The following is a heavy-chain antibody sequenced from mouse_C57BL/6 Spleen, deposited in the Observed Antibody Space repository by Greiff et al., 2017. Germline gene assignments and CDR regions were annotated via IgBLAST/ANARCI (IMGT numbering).Heavy chain of an antibody. CDR1: GYAFSSYW. CDR2: IYPGDGDT. D-gene: IGHD2-1*01. CDR3: ARSSYGNWYFDG. J-gene: IGHJ1*03. V-gene: IGHV1-80*01. Sequence: QVQLQQSGAELVKPGASVKISCKASGYAFSSYWMNWVKQRPGKGLEWIGQIYPGDGDTNYNGKFKGKATLTADTSSSTAYMQLSSLTSEDSAVYFCARSSYGNWYFDGWGTGTTVTVSS.